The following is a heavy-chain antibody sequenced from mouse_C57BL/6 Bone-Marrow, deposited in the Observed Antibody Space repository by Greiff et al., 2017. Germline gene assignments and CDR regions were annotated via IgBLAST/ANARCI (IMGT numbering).Heavy chain of an antibody. CDR2: IHPNSGST. CDR1: GYTFTSYW. Sequence: QVQLQQPGAELVKPGASVKLSCKASGYTFTSYWMHWVKQRPGQGLEWIGMIHPNSGSTNYNEKFKSKATLTVDKSSSTAYMQLSSLTSEDSAVYYCARRNYYGSSYWYFDVWGTGTTVTVSS. D-gene: IGHD1-1*01. J-gene: IGHJ1*03. V-gene: IGHV1-64*01. CDR3: ARRNYYGSSYWYFDV.